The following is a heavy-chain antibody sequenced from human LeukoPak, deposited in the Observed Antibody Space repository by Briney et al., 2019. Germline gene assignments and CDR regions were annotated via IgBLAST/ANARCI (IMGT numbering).Heavy chain of an antibody. CDR3: ARVRYCSSTSCYTDFDY. J-gene: IGHJ4*02. Sequence: APVKVSCKASGYTFTSYDINWVRQATGQGLEWMGWMNPNSGNTGYAQKFQGRVTMTRNTSISTAYMELSSLRSEDTAVYYCARVRYCSSTSCYTDFDYWGQGTLVTVSS. D-gene: IGHD2-2*02. CDR1: GYTFTSYD. V-gene: IGHV1-8*01. CDR2: MNPNSGNT.